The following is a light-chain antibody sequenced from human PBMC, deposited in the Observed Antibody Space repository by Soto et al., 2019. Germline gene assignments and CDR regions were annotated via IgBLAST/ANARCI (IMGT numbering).Light chain of an antibody. Sequence: EIVLTQSPATLSLSPGERATRSCRASQSVSSYLAWYQQKPGQAPRLLIYDASNRATGIPARFSGSGSGTDFTLTISRLEPEAFAVYYCQQRSNWPPLTFGGGTKVDNK. V-gene: IGKV3-11*01. CDR2: DAS. CDR3: QQRSNWPPLT. CDR1: QSVSSY. J-gene: IGKJ4*01.